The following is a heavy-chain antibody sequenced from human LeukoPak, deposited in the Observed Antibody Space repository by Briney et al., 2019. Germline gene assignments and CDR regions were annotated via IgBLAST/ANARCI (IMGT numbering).Heavy chain of an antibody. CDR1: GGSISSSGYY. CDR3: ARDAGHQLSRRNYYAMDV. V-gene: IGHV4-39*07. D-gene: IGHD2-2*01. CDR2: IYYGGNT. J-gene: IGHJ6*02. Sequence: SETLSLTCTVSGGSISSSGYYWGWIRQPPGKGLEWIGSIYYGGNTYYNPSLKSRVTISVDTSKNQFSLKVSSVTAADTAVYYCARDAGHQLSRRNYYAMDVWGQGTTVTVSS.